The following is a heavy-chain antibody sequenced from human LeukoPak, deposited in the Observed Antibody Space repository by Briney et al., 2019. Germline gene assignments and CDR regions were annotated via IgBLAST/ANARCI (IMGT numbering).Heavy chain of an antibody. CDR1: GFTFSSYW. CDR2: KKQDGSEK. J-gene: IGHJ4*02. Sequence: GGSLRLSCAASGFTFSSYWMSWVRQAPGKGLEWVTNKKQDGSEKYYVDSVKGRFTISRDNAKNSLYLQMNSLRAEDTAVYYCARDQDYGGNLFDYWGQGTLVTVSS. V-gene: IGHV3-7*01. CDR3: ARDQDYGGNLFDY. D-gene: IGHD4-23*01.